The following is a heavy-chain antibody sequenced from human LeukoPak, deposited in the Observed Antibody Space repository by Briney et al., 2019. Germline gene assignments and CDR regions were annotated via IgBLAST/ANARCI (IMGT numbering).Heavy chain of an antibody. Sequence: ASVKVSCKASGYTFTSYYMRWVRQAPGQGLEWMGIINPSGGSTSYAQKFQGRVTMTRDTFTSTVYMELSSLRSEDTAVYYCARDRRANLNWFDPWGQGTLVTVSS. D-gene: IGHD1-26*01. CDR1: GYTFTSYY. J-gene: IGHJ5*02. V-gene: IGHV1-46*01. CDR2: INPSGGST. CDR3: ARDRRANLNWFDP.